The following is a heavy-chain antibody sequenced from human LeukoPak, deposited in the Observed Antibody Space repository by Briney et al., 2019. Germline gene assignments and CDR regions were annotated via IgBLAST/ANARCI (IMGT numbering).Heavy chain of an antibody. CDR2: IYTSGST. Sequence: KSSQTLSLTCTVSGGSISSGSYYWSWIRQPAGKGLEWIGRIYTSGSTNYNPSLKSRVTISVDTSKNQFSLKLSSVTAADTAVYYCARHDDFWSGYYYYMDVWGKGTTVTVSS. CDR3: ARHDDFWSGYYYYMDV. V-gene: IGHV4-61*02. CDR1: GGSISSGSYY. J-gene: IGHJ6*03. D-gene: IGHD3-3*01.